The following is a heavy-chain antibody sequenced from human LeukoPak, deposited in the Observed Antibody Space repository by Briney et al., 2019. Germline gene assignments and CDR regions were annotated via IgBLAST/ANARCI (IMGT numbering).Heavy chain of an antibody. J-gene: IGHJ4*02. CDR1: GFTVSSNY. V-gene: IGHV3-66*01. Sequence: PGGSLRLSCAASGFTVSSNYMNWVRQAPGKGLEWVSVIYSGGSTYYADSVKGRFTISRDNSKNTLYLQMNSLRGEDTAVYYCARDPGGSGSYLSYLDYWGQGTLVNVS. CDR3: ARDPGGSGSYLSYLDY. CDR2: IYSGGST. D-gene: IGHD3-10*01.